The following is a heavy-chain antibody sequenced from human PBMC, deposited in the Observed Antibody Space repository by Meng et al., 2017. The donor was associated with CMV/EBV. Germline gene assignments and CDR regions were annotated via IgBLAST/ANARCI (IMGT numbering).Heavy chain of an antibody. J-gene: IGHJ2*01. CDR2: IHAGGST. Sequence: GWIRQSAGKGLEYIGRIHAGGSTDYNPSFRSRVTMSLHTSMEYFSLRLTSMTAADTAVYFCARDRTYSEDSGYFQRQNKLSWYLDLWGRGTLVTVSS. D-gene: IGHD3-22*01. CDR3: ARDRTYSEDSGYFQRQNKLSWYLDL. V-gene: IGHV4-4*07.